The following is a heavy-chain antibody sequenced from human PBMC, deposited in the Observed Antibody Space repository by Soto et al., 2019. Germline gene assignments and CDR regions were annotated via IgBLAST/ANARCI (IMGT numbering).Heavy chain of an antibody. CDR3: ARLVYDEPEYYFDY. V-gene: IGHV4-59*01. D-gene: IGHD5-12*01. CDR1: GGSISSYY. J-gene: IGHJ4*02. Sequence: PSETLSLTCTVSGGSISSYYWSWIRQPPGKELEWIGYIYYSGSTNYNPSLKSRVTISVDTSKNQFSLKLSSVTAADTAVYYCARLVYDEPEYYFDYWGQGTLVTVSS. CDR2: IYYSGST.